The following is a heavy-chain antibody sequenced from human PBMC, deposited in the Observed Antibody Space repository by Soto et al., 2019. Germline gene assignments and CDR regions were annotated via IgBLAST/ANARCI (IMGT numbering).Heavy chain of an antibody. Sequence: QVQLVESGGGVVQPGRSLRLSCAASGFTFSSYAMHWVRQAPGKGLEWVAVISYDGSNKYYADSVKGRFTISRDNSKNTLYLQMNSLRAEDTAVYYCARGEVSSWYYFDYWGQGTLVTVSS. D-gene: IGHD6-13*01. J-gene: IGHJ4*02. CDR3: ARGEVSSWYYFDY. CDR2: ISYDGSNK. CDR1: GFTFSSYA. V-gene: IGHV3-30-3*01.